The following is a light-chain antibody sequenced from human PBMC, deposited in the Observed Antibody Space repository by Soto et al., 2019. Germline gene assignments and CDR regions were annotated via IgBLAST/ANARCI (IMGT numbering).Light chain of an antibody. CDR1: RSDIGRYNY. CDR2: EVT. J-gene: IGLJ2*01. Sequence: QSALAQPASVSGSPGQSITISCTGTRSDIGRYNYVSCYQQHPGEAPKLLIYEVTYRPSGVSARFSGSKSGSTASLTISGLQAEDEADYYCSSYSTTTSPHVLFGGGTKLTVL. V-gene: IGLV2-14*01. CDR3: SSYSTTTSPHVL.